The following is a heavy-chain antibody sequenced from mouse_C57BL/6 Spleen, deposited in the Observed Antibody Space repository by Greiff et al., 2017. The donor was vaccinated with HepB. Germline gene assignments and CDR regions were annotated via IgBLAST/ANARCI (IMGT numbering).Heavy chain of an antibody. CDR1: GYAFSSSW. V-gene: IGHV1-82*01. Sequence: VKLQESGPELVKPGASVKISCKASGYAFSSSWMNWVKQRPGKGLEWIGRIYPGDGDTNYNGKFKGKATLTADKSSSTAYMQLSSLTSEDSAVYFCAREPDYYGTSYWYFDVWGTGTTVTVSS. D-gene: IGHD1-1*01. CDR2: IYPGDGDT. J-gene: IGHJ1*03. CDR3: AREPDYYGTSYWYFDV.